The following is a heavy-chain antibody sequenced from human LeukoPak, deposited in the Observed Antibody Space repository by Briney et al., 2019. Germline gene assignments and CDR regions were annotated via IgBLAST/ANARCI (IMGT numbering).Heavy chain of an antibody. CDR1: GFTFSDYY. CDR2: ISSSSSYT. V-gene: IGHV3-11*06. CDR3: ATSSGWYTYYFDY. Sequence: GGSLRLSCAASGFTFSDYYMSWIRQAPGKGVEWVSYISSSSSYTNYADSVKGRFTISRDKAKNSLYLQMNSLRADDTAVYYCATSSGWYTYYFDYWGQGTLVTVSS. D-gene: IGHD6-19*01. J-gene: IGHJ4*02.